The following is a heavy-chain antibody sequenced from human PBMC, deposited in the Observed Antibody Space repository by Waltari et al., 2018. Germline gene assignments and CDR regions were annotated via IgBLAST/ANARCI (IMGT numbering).Heavy chain of an antibody. CDR1: GFTVSSDY. J-gene: IGHJ4*02. CDR3: AREGVDTANDY. V-gene: IGHV3-53*02. CDR2: IYSSGST. Sequence: EVQLVETGGGLIQPGGSLRLSCAASGFTVSSDYMSWVRQAQGKGLECVSVIYSSGSTYYADSVKGRFTISRDNSKNTVYLQMHSLRAEDTAVYYCAREGVDTANDYWGQGTQVTVSS. D-gene: IGHD5-18*01.